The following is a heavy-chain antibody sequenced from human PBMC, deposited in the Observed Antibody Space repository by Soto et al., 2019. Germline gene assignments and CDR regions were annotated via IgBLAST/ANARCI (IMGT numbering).Heavy chain of an antibody. V-gene: IGHV1-69*06. Sequence: SLKVSCKASGGTFSSYAISWVRQAPGQGLEWMGGIIPIFGTANYAQKFQGRVTITADKSTSTAYMELSSLRSEDTAVYYCARVTELTASYFDYWGQGTLVTVSS. CDR2: IIPIFGTA. J-gene: IGHJ4*02. D-gene: IGHD3-10*01. CDR3: ARVTELTASYFDY. CDR1: GGTFSSYA.